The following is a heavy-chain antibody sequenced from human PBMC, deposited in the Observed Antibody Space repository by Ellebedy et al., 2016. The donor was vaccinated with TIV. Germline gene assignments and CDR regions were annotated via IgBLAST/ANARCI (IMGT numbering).Heavy chain of an antibody. CDR2: INHSGST. D-gene: IGHD3-22*01. Sequence: SETLSLTXAVYGGSFSGYYWSWIRQPPGKGLEWIGEINHSGSTNYNPSLKSRVTISVDTSENQFSLKLSSVTAADTTVYYCARGLWDYDSSGYYPDVWGQGTTVTVSS. CDR1: GGSFSGYY. V-gene: IGHV4-34*01. CDR3: ARGLWDYDSSGYYPDV. J-gene: IGHJ6*02.